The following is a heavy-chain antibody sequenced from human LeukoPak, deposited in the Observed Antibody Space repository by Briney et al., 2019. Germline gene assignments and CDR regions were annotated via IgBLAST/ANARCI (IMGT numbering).Heavy chain of an antibody. J-gene: IGHJ6*02. V-gene: IGHV4-31*03. CDR2: IYYSGST. D-gene: IGHD3-10*01. CDR3: AREIQYYYGSGAYYYYGMDV. Sequence: SQTLSLTCTVSGGSISSGGYYWSWIRRHPGKGLEWIGYIYYSGSTYYNPSLKSRVTISVDTSKNQFSLKLSSVTAADTAVYYCAREIQYYYGSGAYYYYGMDVWGQGTTVTVSS. CDR1: GGSISSGGYY.